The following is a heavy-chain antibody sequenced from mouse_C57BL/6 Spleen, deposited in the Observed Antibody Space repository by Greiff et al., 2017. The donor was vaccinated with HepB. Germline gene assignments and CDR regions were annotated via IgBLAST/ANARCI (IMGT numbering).Heavy chain of an antibody. Sequence: EVQLVESGGGLVKPGGSLKLSCAASGFTFSDYGMHWVRQAPEKGLEWVAYISSGSSTIYYAAIVKGRFTIHRDTAKNTLFLQMTSLCSEDTAMYYCARTYYYGSSYGFDYWGQGTTLTVSS. CDR2: ISSGSSTI. V-gene: IGHV5-17*01. CDR3: ARTYYYGSSYGFDY. J-gene: IGHJ2*01. D-gene: IGHD1-1*01. CDR1: GFTFSDYG.